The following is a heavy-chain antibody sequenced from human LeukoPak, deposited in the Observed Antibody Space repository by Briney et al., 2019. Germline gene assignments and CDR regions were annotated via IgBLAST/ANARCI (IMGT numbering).Heavy chain of an antibody. CDR2: INGDGSST. D-gene: IGHD5-12*01. J-gene: IGHJ4*02. CDR1: GFTFSSYW. V-gene: IGHV3-74*01. CDR3: ARDKGYAVDY. Sequence: PGGSLRLSCAASGFTFSSYWMHWVRHAPGKGLVWVSRINGDGSSTSYADSVKGRFTISRDNAKNTLYLQMNSLRAEDTAVYYCARDKGYAVDYWGQGTLVTVSS.